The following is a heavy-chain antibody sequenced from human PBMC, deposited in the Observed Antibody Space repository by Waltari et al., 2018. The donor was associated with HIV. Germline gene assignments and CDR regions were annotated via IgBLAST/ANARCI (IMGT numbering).Heavy chain of an antibody. J-gene: IGHJ4*02. CDR2: INHSGST. CDR1: GGSFSGYY. V-gene: IGHV4-34*01. CDR3: ARGKEGPPHFDY. Sequence: QVQLQQWGAGLLKPSETLSLTCAVYGGSFSGYYWSWIRQPPGKGLEWIGEINHSGSTNYNPSLKSRVTISVDTSKNQFSLKLSSVTAADTAVYYCARGKEGPPHFDYWGQGTLVTVSS.